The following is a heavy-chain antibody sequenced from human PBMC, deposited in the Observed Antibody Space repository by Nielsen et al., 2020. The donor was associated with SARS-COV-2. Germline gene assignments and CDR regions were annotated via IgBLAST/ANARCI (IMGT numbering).Heavy chain of an antibody. J-gene: IGHJ6*02. CDR2: IYYSGST. Sequence: WIRQPPGKGLEWIGSIYYSGSTYYNPSLKSRVTISVDTSKNQFSLKLSSVTAADTAVYYCARPANDFWSGYYAGSYYYYGMDVWGQGTTVTVSS. V-gene: IGHV4-39*01. D-gene: IGHD3-3*01. CDR3: ARPANDFWSGYYAGSYYYYGMDV.